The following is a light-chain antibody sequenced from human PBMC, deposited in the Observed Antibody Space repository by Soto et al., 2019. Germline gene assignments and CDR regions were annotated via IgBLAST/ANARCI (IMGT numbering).Light chain of an antibody. CDR3: QQYGFPPQT. CDR2: DVS. CDR1: ESIRSHN. V-gene: IGKV3-20*01. J-gene: IGKJ1*01. Sequence: VWTQYPDTLSLSPGQKVTLSCRASESIRSHNLASYQQQPGQPPRLLIYDVSMRATGVPDRFSGSGSMTDFTLTISRLEPEHFAVYYCQQYGFPPQTFGQGSKVGIK.